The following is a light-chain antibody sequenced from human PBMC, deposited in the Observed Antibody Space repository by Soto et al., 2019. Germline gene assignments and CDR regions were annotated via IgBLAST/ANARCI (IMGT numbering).Light chain of an antibody. CDR3: QQHNPYPWT. Sequence: DIQMTQSPSSLSASVGDRVTITCRASQSISTWLAWYQQKPGRAPKLLIYNASTLESGVSSRFSGSGSGTDFTLTISILQADDIATYYCQQHNPYPWTFGHGTKVDIK. CDR2: NAS. J-gene: IGKJ1*01. V-gene: IGKV1-5*03. CDR1: QSISTW.